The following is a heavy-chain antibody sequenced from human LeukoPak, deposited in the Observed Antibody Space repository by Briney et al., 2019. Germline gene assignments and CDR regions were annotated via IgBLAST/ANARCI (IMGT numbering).Heavy chain of an antibody. CDR1: GSTFTGYY. J-gene: IGHJ4*02. CDR3: ASWAGGDEPVASFDY. D-gene: IGHD3-10*01. V-gene: IGHV1-2*02. CDR2: INLSTGGT. Sequence: ASVKVSCKASGSTFTGYYMHWMRQSPGQGLEWMAWINLSTGGTNYAQKFQGRVTMTRDTSNSTAYMELRRLRYDDTAVYYCASWAGGDEPVASFDYCGQGTLITVSS.